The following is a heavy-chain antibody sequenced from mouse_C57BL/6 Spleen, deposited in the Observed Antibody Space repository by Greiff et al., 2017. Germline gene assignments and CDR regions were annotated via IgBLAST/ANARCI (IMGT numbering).Heavy chain of an antibody. CDR3: TEGGYFDY. CDR1: GFTFSNYW. CDR2: IRLKSDNYAT. V-gene: IGHV6-3*01. J-gene: IGHJ2*01. Sequence: EVHLVESGGGLVQPGGSMKLSCVASGFTFSNYWMNWVRQSPEKGLEWVAQIRLKSDNYATHYAESVKGRFTISRDDSKSSVYLQMNNLRAEDTGIYYCTEGGYFDYWGQGTTLTVSS.